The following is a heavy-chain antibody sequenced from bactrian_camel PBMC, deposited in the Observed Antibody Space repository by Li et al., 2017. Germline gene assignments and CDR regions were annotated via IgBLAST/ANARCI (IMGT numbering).Heavy chain of an antibody. J-gene: IGHJ4*01. D-gene: IGHD2*01. CDR3: APDIGYSGTYGRVY. V-gene: IGHV3S40*01. CDR1: GYMGGRYC. CDR2: ISEGGST. Sequence: VQLVESGGGSVQPGGSLRLFCAISGYMGGRYCMGWFRQAPGKGLEWVSTISEGGSTYYADSVKGRFTTYSDNDQTTVYLQMHNLKREDTALYYCAPDIGYSGTYGRVYWGQGTQVTVS.